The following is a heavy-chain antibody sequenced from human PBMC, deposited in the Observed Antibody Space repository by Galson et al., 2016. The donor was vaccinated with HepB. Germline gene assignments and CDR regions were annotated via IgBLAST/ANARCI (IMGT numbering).Heavy chain of an antibody. Sequence: SLSLSCAASGFTFSNWVMNWVRQAPGKGLEWVSGISDSGLTTYYADSVKGRFTISRDNSQRTLHLQMNSLRAEDTAVYYCAKGGYYDFWTEYLIGYWGQGTLVTVSS. J-gene: IGHJ4*02. CDR2: ISDSGLTT. V-gene: IGHV3-23*01. CDR1: GFTFSNWV. D-gene: IGHD3/OR15-3a*01. CDR3: AKGGYYDFWTEYLIGY.